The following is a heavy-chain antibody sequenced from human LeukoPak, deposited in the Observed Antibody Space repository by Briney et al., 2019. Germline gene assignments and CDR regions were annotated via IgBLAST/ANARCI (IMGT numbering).Heavy chain of an antibody. D-gene: IGHD2-21*02. CDR1: GGSISSSNW. CDR2: IYHSGST. J-gene: IGHJ5*02. V-gene: IGHV4-4*02. CDR3: ARDLGVTLPRIP. Sequence: SGTLSLTGAVSGGSISSSNWWSWARQPPGEGLEWIGEIYHSGSTNYNPSLKSRVTISVDKSKNQSSLKLSSVTAADTAVYYCARDLGVTLPRIPWGQGTLVTVSS.